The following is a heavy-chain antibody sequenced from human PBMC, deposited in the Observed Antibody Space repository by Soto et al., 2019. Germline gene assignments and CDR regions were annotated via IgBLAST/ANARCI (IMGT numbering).Heavy chain of an antibody. V-gene: IGHV3-53*01. CDR1: GLTVSSSY. J-gene: IGHJ3*02. CDR2: IYSAGST. Sequence: GGSLRLSCAASGLTVSSSYMSWVRQAPGKGLQWVSVIYSAGSTYYANSVKGRFTISRDISTNMVYLQMSSLTDEDTAVYYCARVWERSSGDAFDIWGQGTMVTVS. D-gene: IGHD3-22*01. CDR3: ARVWERSSGDAFDI.